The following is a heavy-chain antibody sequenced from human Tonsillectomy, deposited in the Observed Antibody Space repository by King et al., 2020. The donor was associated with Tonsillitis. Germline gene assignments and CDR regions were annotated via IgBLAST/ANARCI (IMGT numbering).Heavy chain of an antibody. CDR1: GGSFSGYY. J-gene: IGHJ4*02. CDR2: INHSGST. D-gene: IGHD4-17*01. CDR3: ARGRGEGKYYFYY. Sequence: VQLQQWGAGLLKPSETLSLTCAVYGGSFSGYYWSWIRQPPGKGLEWIGEINHSGSTNYNPSLKSRVTISVDTSKNQFSLKLSSVTAADTAVYYCARGRGEGKYYFYYWGQGTLVTVSS. V-gene: IGHV4-34*01.